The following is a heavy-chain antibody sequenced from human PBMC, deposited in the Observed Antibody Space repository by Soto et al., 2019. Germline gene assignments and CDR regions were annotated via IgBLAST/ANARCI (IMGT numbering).Heavy chain of an antibody. CDR1: GLTFSNYG. CDR2: ISYDGSNA. CDR3: AKRLLCPSTNCFDY. D-gene: IGHD2-2*01. V-gene: IGHV3-30*18. J-gene: IGHJ4*02. Sequence: PGGSLRLSCAASGLTFSNYGMHWVRQAPGKGLEWVAHISYDGSNAHYVDSVKGRFTISRDNSKNTLYLQMTGLRAEDTAVYYCAKRLLCPSTNCFDYWGQGTRVTVSS.